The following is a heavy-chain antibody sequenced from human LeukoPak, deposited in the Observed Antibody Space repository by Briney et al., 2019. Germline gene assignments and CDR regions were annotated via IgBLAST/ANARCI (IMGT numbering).Heavy chain of an antibody. V-gene: IGHV4-31*03. Sequence: ASETLSLTCTVSGGSISSGGYYWSWIRQHPGQGLEWIGYIYYSGSTYYNPSLKSRVTISVDTSKNQFSLKLSSVTAADTAVYYCASNAAGGIVVVPTAFDYWGQGTLVTVSS. J-gene: IGHJ4*02. CDR2: IYYSGST. CDR3: ASNAAGGIVVVPTAFDY. D-gene: IGHD2-2*01. CDR1: GGSISSGGYY.